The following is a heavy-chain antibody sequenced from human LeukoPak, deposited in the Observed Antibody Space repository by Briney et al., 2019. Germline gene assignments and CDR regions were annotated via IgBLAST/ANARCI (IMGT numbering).Heavy chain of an antibody. CDR3: AKSTSGSPINWFDP. CDR1: GGSISSGGYY. J-gene: IGHJ5*02. D-gene: IGHD1-26*01. V-gene: IGHV4-31*03. CDR2: IYYSGST. Sequence: SQTLSLTCTASGGSISSGGYYWSWIRQHPGKGLEWIGYIYYSGSTYYNPSLKSRVTISVDTSKNQFSLKLSSVTAADTAVYYCAKSTSGSPINWFDPWGQGTLVTVSS.